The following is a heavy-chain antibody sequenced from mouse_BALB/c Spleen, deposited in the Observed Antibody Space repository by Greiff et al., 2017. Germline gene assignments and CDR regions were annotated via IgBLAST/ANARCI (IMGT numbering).Heavy chain of an antibody. J-gene: IGHJ3*01. CDR3: ARGGDDYGFAY. CDR2: ISSGGST. D-gene: IGHD2-4*01. V-gene: IGHV5-6-5*01. CDR1: RFTFSSYA. Sequence: EVHLVESGGGLVKPGGSLKLSCAASRFTFSSYAMSWVRQTPEKRLEWVASISSGGSTYYPDSVKGRFTISRDNARNILYLQMSSLRSEDTAMYYCARGGDDYGFAYWGQGTLVTVSA.